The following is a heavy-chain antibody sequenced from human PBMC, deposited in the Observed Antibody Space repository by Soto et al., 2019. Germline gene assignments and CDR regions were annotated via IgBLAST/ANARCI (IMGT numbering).Heavy chain of an antibody. V-gene: IGHV3-21*01. D-gene: IGHD4-17*01. CDR1: GFTFSNAW. CDR3: ARGQDGDYPRVGQYFDL. CDR2: ISSRGTYI. Sequence: GGSLRLSCAASGFTFSNAWMSWVRQAPGKGLEWVSSISSRGTYILYADSVKGRFSISRDNANNSLYLQMNGLRVEDTAVYYCARGQDGDYPRVGQYFDLWGRGTLVTVSS. J-gene: IGHJ2*01.